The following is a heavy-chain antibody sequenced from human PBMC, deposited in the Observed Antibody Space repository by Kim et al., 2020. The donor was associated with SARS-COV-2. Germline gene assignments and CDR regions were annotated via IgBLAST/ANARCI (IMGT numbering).Heavy chain of an antibody. CDR3: ARVSGWNYGLVYHYGMDV. Sequence: GGSLRLSCAASGFTFSSYEMNWVRQAPGKGLEWFSYISSSGFTIYYEDSVKGRFTISRDNARNSLYLQMNSLRAEDTAVYYCARVSGWNYGLVYHYGMDVWGEGTTVTVSS. CDR1: GFTFSSYE. D-gene: IGHD1-7*01. CDR2: ISSSGFTI. J-gene: IGHJ6*04. V-gene: IGHV3-48*03.